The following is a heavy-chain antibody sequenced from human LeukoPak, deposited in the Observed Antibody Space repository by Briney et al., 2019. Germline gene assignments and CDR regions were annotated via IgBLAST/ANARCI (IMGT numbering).Heavy chain of an antibody. J-gene: IGHJ4*02. Sequence: SVKVSCKASGGTFSSYAISWVRQAPGQGLEWMGGIIPIFGTANYAQKFQGRVTITTDESTSTAYMELSSLRSEDTAVYYCARAYDFLTGIDYWGQGTLVTVSS. V-gene: IGHV1-69*05. CDR3: ARAYDFLTGIDY. CDR1: GGTFSSYA. D-gene: IGHD3-9*01. CDR2: IIPIFGTA.